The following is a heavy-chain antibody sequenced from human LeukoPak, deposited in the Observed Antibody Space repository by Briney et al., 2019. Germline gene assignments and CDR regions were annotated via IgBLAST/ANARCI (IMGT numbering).Heavy chain of an antibody. CDR3: ARVGLDRRGYSGYEAFDY. D-gene: IGHD5-12*01. CDR1: GITFSNFD. CDR2: ITSSSSYI. J-gene: IGHJ4*02. Sequence: NSGGSLRLTCAASGITFSNFDVNWVRQAPGKGLEWVSSITSSSSYIYYADSVKGRFTISRDNAKNSQYLQMNRLRVEDTAVYYCARVGLDRRGYSGYEAFDYWGQGTLVTVSS. V-gene: IGHV3-21*01.